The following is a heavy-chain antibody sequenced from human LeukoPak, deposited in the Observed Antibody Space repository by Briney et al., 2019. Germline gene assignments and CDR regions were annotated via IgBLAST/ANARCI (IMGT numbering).Heavy chain of an antibody. CDR2: IKQEGTEK. J-gene: IGHJ5*02. CDR1: GFPLSSLW. CDR3: AREVVITKDWFDP. Sequence: GALRISCVVSGFPLSSLWKSLVRPAPGKGPELVANIKQEGTEKYYVDSVKGRFTISRDNAKKSLYLQMNSLRAEDTAVYYCAREVVITKDWFDPWGRGAQVTVSS. D-gene: IGHD3-22*01. V-gene: IGHV3-7*05.